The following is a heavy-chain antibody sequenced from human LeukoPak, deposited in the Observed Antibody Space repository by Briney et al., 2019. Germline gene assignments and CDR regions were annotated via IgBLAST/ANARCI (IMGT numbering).Heavy chain of an antibody. D-gene: IGHD6-19*01. CDR2: ISGSGGST. CDR1: GFTFSSYA. V-gene: IGHV3-23*01. CDR3: AKIVATVAGYGMDV. J-gene: IGHJ6*02. Sequence: GGSLRLSGAASGFTFSSYAMSWVRKAPGKGLEWVSAISGSGGSTYYADSVKGRFTVSRDSSRNTLYLQMNSLRAEDTAVYYCAKIVATVAGYGMDVWGQGTTVTVSS.